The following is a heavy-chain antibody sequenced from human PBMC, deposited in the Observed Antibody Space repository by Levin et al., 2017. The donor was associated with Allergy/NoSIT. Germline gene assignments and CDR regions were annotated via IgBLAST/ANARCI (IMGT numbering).Heavy chain of an antibody. J-gene: IGHJ4*02. D-gene: IGHD5-18*01. Sequence: GGSLRLSCKGSGYSFTSYWIGWVRQMPGKGLEWMGIIYPGDSDTRYSPSFQGQVTISADKSISTAYLQWSSLKASDTAMYYCARIRAAMEIFVDYWGQGTLVTVSS. V-gene: IGHV5-51*01. CDR3: ARIRAAMEIFVDY. CDR2: IYPGDSDT. CDR1: GYSFTSYW.